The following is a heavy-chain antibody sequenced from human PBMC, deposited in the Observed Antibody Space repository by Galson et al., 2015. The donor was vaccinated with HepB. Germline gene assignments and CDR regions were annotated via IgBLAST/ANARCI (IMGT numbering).Heavy chain of an antibody. D-gene: IGHD2-2*01. J-gene: IGHJ6*03. V-gene: IGHV3-9*01. CDR2: ISWNSGSI. CDR3: AKEGCSSTSCANYYYYYYMDV. CDR1: GFTFDDYA. Sequence: SLRLSCAASGFTFDDYAMHWVRQAPGKGLEWVSGISWNSGSIGYADSVKGRFTISRDNAKNSLYLQMNSLRAEDTALYYCAKEGCSSTSCANYYYYYYMDVWGKGTTVTVSS.